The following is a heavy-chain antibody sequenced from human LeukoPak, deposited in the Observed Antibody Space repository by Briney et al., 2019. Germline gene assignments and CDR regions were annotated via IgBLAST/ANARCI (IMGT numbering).Heavy chain of an antibody. Sequence: GGSLRLSCAASGFTFSSYAMSWVRQAPGKGLEWVSAISDSGGSTYYADSVKGRFTISRDNSKNTLYLQMNSLRAADTAVYYCARASPYYDFWSGYSAFDIWGQGTMVTVSS. CDR3: ARASPYYDFWSGYSAFDI. CDR1: GFTFSSYA. V-gene: IGHV3-23*01. CDR2: ISDSGGST. D-gene: IGHD3-3*01. J-gene: IGHJ3*02.